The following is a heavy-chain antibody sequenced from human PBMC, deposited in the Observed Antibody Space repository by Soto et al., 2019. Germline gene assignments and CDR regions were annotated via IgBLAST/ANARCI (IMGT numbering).Heavy chain of an antibody. CDR3: ARDSGQRYDILTGYYPKRANNWFDP. V-gene: IGHV4-31*03. CDR2: IYYSGST. Sequence: SETLSLTCTVSGGSISSGGYYWSWIRQHPGKGLEWIGYIYYSGSTYYNPSLKSRVTISVDTSKNQFSLKLSSVTAADPAGYYCARDSGQRYDILTGYYPKRANNWFDPWGQGTLVTVSS. CDR1: GGSISSGGYY. D-gene: IGHD3-9*01. J-gene: IGHJ5*02.